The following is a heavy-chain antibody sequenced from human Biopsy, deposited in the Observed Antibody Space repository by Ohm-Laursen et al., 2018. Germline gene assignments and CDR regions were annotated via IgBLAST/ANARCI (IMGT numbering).Heavy chain of an antibody. Sequence: TLSLTWTVSGGAITSYYWSWTRQPPGKGLEWIGYVSYSGNADYNPPLKSRVTISLDKSTNQLSLKLRSVTAADTAVYYCARDGGHSGWYEGGMDVWGQGTTVTVSS. CDR1: GGAITSYY. V-gene: IGHV4-59*01. CDR3: ARDGGHSGWYEGGMDV. CDR2: VSYSGNA. J-gene: IGHJ6*02. D-gene: IGHD6-19*01.